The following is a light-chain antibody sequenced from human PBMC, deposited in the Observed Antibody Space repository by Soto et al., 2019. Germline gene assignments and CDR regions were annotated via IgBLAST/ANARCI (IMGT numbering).Light chain of an antibody. CDR3: SSYTSNSTLVV. CDR2: DVS. Sequence: QSALTQPASVSGSPGQSITISCTGTSSDVGGYNYVSWYQQHPGKAPNLMIYDVSNRPSGVSNRFSGSKSGDTASLTISGLQAEDEADYYCSSYTSNSTLVVFGGGTKLTVL. V-gene: IGLV2-14*03. J-gene: IGLJ2*01. CDR1: SSDVGGYNY.